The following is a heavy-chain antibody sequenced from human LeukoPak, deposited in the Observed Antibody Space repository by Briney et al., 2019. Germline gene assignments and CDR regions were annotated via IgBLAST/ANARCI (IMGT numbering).Heavy chain of an antibody. J-gene: IGHJ5*02. CDR1: GFTFSSHW. Sequence: GGSLRLSCAASGFTFSSHWMHWVRQAPGKGPVWVSRINNDGSGTTYADSVKGRFTISRDDAKNTLYLQMNSLRAEDTAVYYCVRGGESTWSWGQGTLVTVSS. D-gene: IGHD2-15*01. V-gene: IGHV3-74*01. CDR3: VRGGESTWS. CDR2: INNDGSGT.